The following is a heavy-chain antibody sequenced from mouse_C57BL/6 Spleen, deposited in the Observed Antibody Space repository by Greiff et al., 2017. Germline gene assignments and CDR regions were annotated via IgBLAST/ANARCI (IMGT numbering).Heavy chain of an antibody. CDR3: ARWNYGSSFLFDY. V-gene: IGHV1-18*01. CDR2: INPNNGGT. Sequence: VQLQQSGPELVKPGASVKIPCKASGYTFTDYNMDWVKQSHGKSLEWIGDINPNNGGTIYNQKFKGKATLTVDKSSSTAYMELRSLTSEDTAVYYCARWNYGSSFLFDYGGQGTTLTVSS. J-gene: IGHJ2*01. D-gene: IGHD1-1*01. CDR1: GYTFTDYN.